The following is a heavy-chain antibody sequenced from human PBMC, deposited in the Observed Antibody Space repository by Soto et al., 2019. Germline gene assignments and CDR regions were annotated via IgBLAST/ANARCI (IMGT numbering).Heavy chain of an antibody. V-gene: IGHV4-34*01. CDR3: SRAPKVSGSSQTRPDF. Sequence: SETLSLTCSIYSGSFSGYYWSWIRQPPGKGLEWIGEISQSGNTNYSPSLNSRVSISIYTSKKQFSLNLASVSAADTAVYDCSRAPKVSGSSQTRPDFWGQGTLVTVSS. CDR2: ISQSGNT. D-gene: IGHD6-6*01. CDR1: SGSFSGYY. J-gene: IGHJ4*02.